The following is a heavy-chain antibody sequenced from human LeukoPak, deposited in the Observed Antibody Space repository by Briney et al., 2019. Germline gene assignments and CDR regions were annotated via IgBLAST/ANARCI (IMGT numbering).Heavy chain of an antibody. D-gene: IGHD3-22*01. CDR2: IYYSGST. J-gene: IGHJ4*02. Sequence: SETLSLTCTVSGGSISSGDSYWSWIRQPPGKGLEWIGSIYYSGSTYYNPSLKSRVTISVDTSKNDFSLRLSSVTAADTAIYYCARAGQYHYNSAGYFPDYWGQGTLVTVSS. CDR1: GGSISSGDSY. CDR3: ARAGQYHYNSAGYFPDY. V-gene: IGHV4-30-4*01.